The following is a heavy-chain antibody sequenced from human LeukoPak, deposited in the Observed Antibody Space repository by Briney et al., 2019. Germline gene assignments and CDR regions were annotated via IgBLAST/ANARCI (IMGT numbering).Heavy chain of an antibody. Sequence: ASVKVSCKASNYTFTSYGISWVRQAPGQGLEWMAWIHAYNGDTNYAQKFQGRVTLTTDTSTSTAYMELRSLRSDDTAVYYCARDGSGVWFDYWGQGTLVTVSS. V-gene: IGHV1-18*01. CDR2: IHAYNGDT. J-gene: IGHJ4*02. CDR3: ARDGSGVWFDY. CDR1: NYTFTSYG. D-gene: IGHD3-10*01.